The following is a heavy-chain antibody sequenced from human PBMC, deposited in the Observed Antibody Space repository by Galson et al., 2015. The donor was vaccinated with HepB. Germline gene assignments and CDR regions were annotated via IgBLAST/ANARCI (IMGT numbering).Heavy chain of an antibody. Sequence: SVKVSCKASGGTFSSYAISWVRQAPGQGLEWMGGIIPIFGTANYAQKFQGRVTITADESTSTAYMELSSLRSEDTAVYYCARANYGDYSYYYYGMDVWGQGTTVTVSS. V-gene: IGHV1-69*13. CDR3: ARANYGDYSYYYYGMDV. J-gene: IGHJ6*02. D-gene: IGHD4-17*01. CDR2: IIPIFGTA. CDR1: GGTFSSYA.